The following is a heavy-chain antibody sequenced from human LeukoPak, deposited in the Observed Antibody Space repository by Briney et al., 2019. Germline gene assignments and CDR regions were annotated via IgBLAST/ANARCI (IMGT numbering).Heavy chain of an antibody. J-gene: IGHJ6*02. CDR1: GYTFTGYY. V-gene: IGHV1-2*02. D-gene: IGHD3-10*01. CDR2: INPNSGGT. CDR3: AGNLRAPATGMDV. Sequence: ASVKVSCKASGYTFTGYYMHWVRQAPGQGLEWMGWINPNSGGTNYAQKFQDRVTMTRDTSINTAYMELSRLRSDDTAVYYCAGNLRAPATGMDVWGQGATVTVSS.